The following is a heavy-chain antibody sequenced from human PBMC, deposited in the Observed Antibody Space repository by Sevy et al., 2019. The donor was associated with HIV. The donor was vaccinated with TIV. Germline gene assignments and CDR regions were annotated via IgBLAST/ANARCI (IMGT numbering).Heavy chain of an antibody. CDR3: ARGGRITIFGVARDFDY. V-gene: IGHV3-30-3*01. Sequence: GGSLRLSCAASGFTFSSYAMHWVRQAPGKGLEWVAVISYDGSNKYYADSVKGRFTISRDNSKNRLYLQMNSLRAEDTAVYYCARGGRITIFGVARDFDYWGQGTLVTVSS. D-gene: IGHD3-3*01. CDR1: GFTFSSYA. CDR2: ISYDGSNK. J-gene: IGHJ4*02.